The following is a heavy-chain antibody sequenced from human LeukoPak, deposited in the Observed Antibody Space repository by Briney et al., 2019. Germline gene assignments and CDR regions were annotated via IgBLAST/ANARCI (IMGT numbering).Heavy chain of an antibody. CDR1: GFTFRDYA. V-gene: IGHV3-23*01. CDR3: ARLGYCSSTSCRYYYYGMDV. D-gene: IGHD2-2*01. Sequence: GGSLRLSCAASGFTFRDYAMSWVRQAPGKGLEWVSGISGSGGRTYYADSVKGRFTISRDNSKNTLYLQMNSLRAEDTAVYYCARLGYCSSTSCRYYYYGMDVWGKGTTVTVSS. J-gene: IGHJ6*04. CDR2: ISGSGGRT.